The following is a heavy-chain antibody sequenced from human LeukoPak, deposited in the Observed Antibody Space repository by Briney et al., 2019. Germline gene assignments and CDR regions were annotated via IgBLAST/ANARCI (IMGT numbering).Heavy chain of an antibody. D-gene: IGHD6-19*01. Sequence: GGSLRLSCAASGFPFSSYGTHWVRQAPGKGLEWVARLVYDARSDYANSVKGRFSIPRDDSKNTLFLDMSNLRVEDTALYYCARDLSAAFDFWGQGVLVTVSS. CDR3: ARDLSAAFDF. CDR1: GFPFSSYG. J-gene: IGHJ4*02. V-gene: IGHV3-33*01. CDR2: LVYDARS.